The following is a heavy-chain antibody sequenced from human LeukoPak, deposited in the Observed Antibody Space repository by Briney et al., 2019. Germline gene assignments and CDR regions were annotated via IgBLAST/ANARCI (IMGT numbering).Heavy chain of an antibody. D-gene: IGHD5-24*01. Sequence: GGSLRLSCAASGFTFSSYAMSWVRQAPGKGLEWVSAISGSGGSTYYADSVKGRFTISRDNSKNTLYLQMNSLRAEDTAVYYCARGLEMATIPYYFDYWGQGTLVTVSS. CDR3: ARGLEMATIPYYFDY. J-gene: IGHJ4*02. V-gene: IGHV3-23*01. CDR1: GFTFSSYA. CDR2: ISGSGGST.